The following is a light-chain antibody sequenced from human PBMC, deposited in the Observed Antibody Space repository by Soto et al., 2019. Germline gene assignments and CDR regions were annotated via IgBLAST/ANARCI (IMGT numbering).Light chain of an antibody. CDR1: QGISSY. CDR2: AAS. Sequence: TQSPSSLSASTGDRITITCRASQGISSYLAWYQQKPGKAPKLLVYAASTLQSGVPSRFSGSGSGTDFTLTISCLQSEDFATYYCQQYYSYPTWTFGQGTKVDIK. CDR3: QQYYSYPTWT. J-gene: IGKJ1*01. V-gene: IGKV1-8*01.